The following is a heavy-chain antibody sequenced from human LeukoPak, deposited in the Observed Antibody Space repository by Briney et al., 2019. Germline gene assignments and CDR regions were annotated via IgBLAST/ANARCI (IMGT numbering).Heavy chain of an antibody. Sequence: PGGTLRLSCGASGFTFSSHGMNWVRQAPGKGLEWVSGISPSGGITYYADSVKGRFTISRDNSKNTLYLQMNSLRAEDTAVYYCARGHYDSSGYYIGPFDYWGQGTLVTVSS. D-gene: IGHD3-22*01. V-gene: IGHV3-23*01. CDR2: ISPSGGIT. CDR3: ARGHYDSSGYYIGPFDY. CDR1: GFTFSSHG. J-gene: IGHJ4*02.